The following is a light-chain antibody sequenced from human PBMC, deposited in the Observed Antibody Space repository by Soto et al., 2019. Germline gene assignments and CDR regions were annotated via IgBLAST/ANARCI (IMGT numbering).Light chain of an antibody. CDR2: EVS. CDR1: SSDVGDYNY. V-gene: IGLV2-14*01. Sequence: QSVLTQPASVSGSPGQSITIYCTGTSSDVGDYNYVSWYQQHPGKAPKLMIYEVSYRPSGVSDRFSGSKSGNTASLTISGLQAEDEADYYCSSYTSSSPYVFGTGTKVTVL. CDR3: SSYTSSSPYV. J-gene: IGLJ1*01.